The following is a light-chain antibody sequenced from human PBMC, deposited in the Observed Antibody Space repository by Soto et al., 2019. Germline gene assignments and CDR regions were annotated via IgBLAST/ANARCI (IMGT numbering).Light chain of an antibody. J-gene: IGLJ3*02. CDR3: CAYASTHLV. Sequence: QSALTQPASVSGSPGQSISISCTGTSSDVGSSSFLSWYQQHPGKAPKLMIYDGNQRPSGVSSRFSGSKSGNTASLTISGLQAEDEADYYCCAYASTHLVFGGGTKLTVL. CDR1: SSDVGSSSF. V-gene: IGLV2-23*01. CDR2: DGN.